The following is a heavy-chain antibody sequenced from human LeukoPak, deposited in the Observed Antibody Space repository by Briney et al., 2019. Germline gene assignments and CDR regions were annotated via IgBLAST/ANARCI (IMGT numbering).Heavy chain of an antibody. CDR3: ARGSLKRKGGNYFDY. CDR1: GGSFSGYY. CDR2: INHSGST. Sequence: PSETLSLTCAVYGGSFSGYYWSWIRQPPGKGLEWIGEINHSGSTNYNPSLKSRVTISVDTSKNQFSLKLSSVTAADTAVYYCARGSLKRKGGNYFDYWGQGTLVTVSS. J-gene: IGHJ4*02. D-gene: IGHD3-16*01. V-gene: IGHV4-34*01.